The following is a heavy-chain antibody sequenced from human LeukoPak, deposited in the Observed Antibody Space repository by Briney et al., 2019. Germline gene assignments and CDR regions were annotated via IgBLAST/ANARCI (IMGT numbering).Heavy chain of an antibody. Sequence: PSQTLSLTCTVSGGSISSGDYYWSWIRQPPGKGLEWIGSIAYGGTTYYNPSLKSRVTISVDTSNNQLSLKLRSVTAADTALYYCARHGAQLLYYFDYWGQGTLVTVSS. J-gene: IGHJ4*02. CDR3: ARHGAQLLYYFDY. D-gene: IGHD2-2*01. CDR2: IAYGGTT. CDR1: GGSISSGDYY. V-gene: IGHV4-39*01.